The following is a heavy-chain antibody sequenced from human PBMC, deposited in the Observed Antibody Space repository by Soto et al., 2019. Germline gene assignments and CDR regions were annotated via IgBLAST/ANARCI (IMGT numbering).Heavy chain of an antibody. CDR1: GGTFSRYA. CDR2: IIPMFGTA. D-gene: IGHD3-22*01. V-gene: IGHV1-69*01. J-gene: IGHJ4*02. Sequence: QVQLVQSGAEVKKPGSSVKVSCKASGGTFSRYAISWVRQAPGQGLEWMGGIIPMFGTANYAQKFQGRITITADESTSTAYMELRSLRSEDTAVYYCARGAHSDSRGYYYFYWGQGTLVTVSS. CDR3: ARGAHSDSRGYYYFY.